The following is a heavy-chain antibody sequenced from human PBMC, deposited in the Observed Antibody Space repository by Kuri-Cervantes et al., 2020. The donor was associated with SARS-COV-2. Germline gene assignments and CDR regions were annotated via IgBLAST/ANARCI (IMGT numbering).Heavy chain of an antibody. D-gene: IGHD4-11*01. V-gene: IGHV3-7*01. CDR1: GFTFSSYW. Sequence: LSLTCAASGFTFSSYWMSWVRQAPGKGLEWVANIKQDGSEKYYVDSVKGRFTISRDNAKNSLYLQMNSLRAEDTAVYYCAKPATVTTRYWFDPWGQGTLVTVSS. J-gene: IGHJ5*02. CDR3: AKPATVTTRYWFDP. CDR2: IKQDGSEK.